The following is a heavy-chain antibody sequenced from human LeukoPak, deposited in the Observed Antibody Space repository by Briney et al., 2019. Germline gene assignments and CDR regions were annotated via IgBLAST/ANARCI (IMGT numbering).Heavy chain of an antibody. D-gene: IGHD1-26*01. V-gene: IGHV1-24*01. CDR2: FDPEDGET. CDR3: ATLSTRLNSGSSGPPRVFDY. Sequence: ASVKVSCKVSGYTLTELSMHWVRQAPGKGLEWMGGFDPEDGETIYAQKFQGRVTMTEDTSTDTAYMELSSLRSEDTAVYYCATLSTRLNSGSSGPPRVFDYWGQGTLVTVSS. CDR1: GYTLTELS. J-gene: IGHJ4*02.